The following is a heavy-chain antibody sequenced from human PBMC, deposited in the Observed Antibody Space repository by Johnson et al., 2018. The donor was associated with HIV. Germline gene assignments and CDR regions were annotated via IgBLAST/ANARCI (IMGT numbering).Heavy chain of an antibody. J-gene: IGHJ3*02. V-gene: IGHV3-15*01. CDR3: TTQQRADAFDI. CDR1: GFTFSTYA. D-gene: IGHD6-13*01. CDR2: IKSKTDGGTT. Sequence: VQLVESGGGVVQPGRSLRLSCAASGFTFSTYAIHWVRQAPGKGLEWVGRIKSKTDGGTTDYAAPVKGRFTISRDDSKNTLYLQMNSLKTEDTAVYYCTTQQRADAFDIWGQGTMVTVSS.